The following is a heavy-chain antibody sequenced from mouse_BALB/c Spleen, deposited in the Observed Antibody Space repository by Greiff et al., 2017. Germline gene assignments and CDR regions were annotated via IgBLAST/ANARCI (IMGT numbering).Heavy chain of an antibody. J-gene: IGHJ4*01. V-gene: IGHV5-17*02. CDR1: GFTFSSFG. CDR3: ARSSYYGNYDAMDY. CDR2: ISSGSSTI. Sequence: EVKLMESGGGLVKPGGSRKLSCAASGFTFSSFGMHWVRQAPEKGLEWVAYISSGSSTIYYADTVKGRFTISRDNPKNTLFLQMTSLRYEDTAMYYCARSSYYGNYDAMDYWGQGTSVTVSS. D-gene: IGHD2-10*01.